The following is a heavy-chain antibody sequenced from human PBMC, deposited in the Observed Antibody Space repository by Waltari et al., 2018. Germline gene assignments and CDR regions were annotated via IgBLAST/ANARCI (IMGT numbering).Heavy chain of an antibody. CDR3: AKDQSYGSGSQFDY. CDR1: GITFDDYA. CDR2: ISWNSGSI. V-gene: IGHV3-9*01. Sequence: EVQLVESGGGLVQPGRSLRLSCAASGITFDDYAMHWVRHAPGKGLEWVSGISWNSGSIGYADSVKGRFTISRDNAKNSLYLQMNSLRAEDTALYYCAKDQSYGSGSQFDYWGQGTLVTVSS. J-gene: IGHJ4*02. D-gene: IGHD3-10*01.